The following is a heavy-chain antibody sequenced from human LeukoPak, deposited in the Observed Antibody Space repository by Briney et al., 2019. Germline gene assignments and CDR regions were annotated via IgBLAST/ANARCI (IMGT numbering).Heavy chain of an antibody. CDR3: AKDSSSWYGAFDY. V-gene: IGHV3-30-3*01. Sequence: GGSLRLSCAASGFTFSNYAMHWVRQTPGKGLEWVAVISYDGSKKWYADSVKGRFTISRDNSKNTLYLQMNSLRAEDTAVYYCAKDSSSWYGAFDYWGQGTLVTVSS. CDR2: ISYDGSKK. CDR1: GFTFSNYA. J-gene: IGHJ4*02. D-gene: IGHD6-13*01.